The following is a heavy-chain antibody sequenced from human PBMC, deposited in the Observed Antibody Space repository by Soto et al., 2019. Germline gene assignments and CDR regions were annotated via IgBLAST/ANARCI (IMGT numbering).Heavy chain of an antibody. CDR1: GFSFSSYG. CDR3: AKQESDWNDHFAY. V-gene: IGHV3-30*18. CDR2: ISYDGTDE. J-gene: IGHJ4*02. D-gene: IGHD1-1*01. Sequence: QVQLVESGGGVVQPGRSLRLSCAASGFSFSSYGMHWVRQAPGKGLEWVAMISYDGTDEYYADSVKGRFTISRDNSKNGGYLQMNSLRAEDAAVFYGAKQESDWNDHFAYWGQGTLVTVSS.